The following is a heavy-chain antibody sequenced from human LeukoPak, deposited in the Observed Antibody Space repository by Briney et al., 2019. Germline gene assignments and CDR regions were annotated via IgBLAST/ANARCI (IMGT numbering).Heavy chain of an antibody. Sequence: GGSLRLSCAASGFTFSSYAMSWVRQAPGKGLEWVSAISGSGGSTYYADSVKGRFTISRDNSKNTLYLQMNSLRAEDTAVYYCARSRYYYDSGGYYYYFDYWGQGTLVTVSS. J-gene: IGHJ4*02. CDR3: ARSRYYYDSGGYYYYFDY. D-gene: IGHD3-22*01. V-gene: IGHV3-23*01. CDR1: GFTFSSYA. CDR2: ISGSGGST.